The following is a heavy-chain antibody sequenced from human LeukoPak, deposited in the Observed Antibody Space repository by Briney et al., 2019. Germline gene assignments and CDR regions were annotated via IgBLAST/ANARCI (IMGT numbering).Heavy chain of an antibody. CDR3: AAGARGSAPFDY. V-gene: IGHV3-72*01. J-gene: IGHJ4*02. Sequence: PGGPLSLSCGASGFIFSDYLMDWVRQTPGKGLEWVARIRVKASSYTTEYAASVEGRFIISRDDSKSSLYLQMNSLKSVDTAVYYCAAGARGSAPFDYWGQGTPVTVSS. D-gene: IGHD6-19*01. CDR2: IRVKASSYTT. CDR1: GFIFSDYL.